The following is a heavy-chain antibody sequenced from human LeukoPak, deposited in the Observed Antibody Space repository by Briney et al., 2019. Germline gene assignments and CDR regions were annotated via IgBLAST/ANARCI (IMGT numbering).Heavy chain of an antibody. V-gene: IGHV1-18*01. CDR3: ARKTTRLAARGAHDY. J-gene: IGHJ4*02. D-gene: IGHD3-10*01. Sequence: ASVKVSCKASGYTFTSYGISWVRQAPGQGLEWMGWISAYNGNTNYAQKLQGRVTMTTDTSTSTAYMELRSLRSDDTAVYYCARKTTRLAARGAHDYRGQGTLVTVSS. CDR1: GYTFTSYG. CDR2: ISAYNGNT.